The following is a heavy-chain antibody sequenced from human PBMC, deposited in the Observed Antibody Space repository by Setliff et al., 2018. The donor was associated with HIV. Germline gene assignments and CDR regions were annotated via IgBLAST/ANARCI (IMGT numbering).Heavy chain of an antibody. V-gene: IGHV1-69*10. CDR2: SIPILGIA. Sequence: SVKVSCKASGGTFSSYASSWVRQAPGQGLEWMGGSIPILGIANYAQKFQGRVTITADESTSTAYMELSSLRSEDTAVYYCARGRARYFGWLPSTLSYYFDYWGQGTLVTVSS. CDR3: ARGRARYFGWLPSTLSYYFDY. D-gene: IGHD3-9*01. CDR1: GGTFSSYA. J-gene: IGHJ4*02.